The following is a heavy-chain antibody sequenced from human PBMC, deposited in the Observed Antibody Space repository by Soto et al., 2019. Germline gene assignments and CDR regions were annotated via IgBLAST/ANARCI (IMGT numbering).Heavy chain of an antibody. CDR1: GGAVYADGYY. V-gene: IGHV4-39*01. D-gene: IGHD2-15*01. CDR2: IYYSGNT. J-gene: IGHJ4*02. Sequence: QLQLQESGPGLVKPLETLSLICTVSGGAVYADGYYWGWIRQPPGKGLEWIGNIYYSGNTYYNPSLKGRVTISIDTSKNQFSLKMNSVTAADTAVYYCARRCGGRCYNYWGQGTLVTVSS. CDR3: ARRCGGRCYNY.